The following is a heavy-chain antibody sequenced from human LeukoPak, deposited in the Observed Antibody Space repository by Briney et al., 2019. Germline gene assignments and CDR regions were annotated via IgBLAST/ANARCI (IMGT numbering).Heavy chain of an antibody. CDR2: INPNSGGT. D-gene: IGHD6-13*01. Sequence: ASVKVSCKASGYTFTGYYMHWVRQAPGQGLEWMGWINPNSGGTNYAQKFQGRVTMTRDTSISTAYMELSRLRSDDTAVYYCARVREEQQLVPGYYYYYMDVWGKGTTVTVSS. CDR3: ARVREEQQLVPGYYYYYMDV. V-gene: IGHV1-2*02. J-gene: IGHJ6*03. CDR1: GYTFTGYY.